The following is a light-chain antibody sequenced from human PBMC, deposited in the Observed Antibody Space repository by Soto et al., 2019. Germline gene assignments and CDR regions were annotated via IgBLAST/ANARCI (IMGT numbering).Light chain of an antibody. CDR1: QSVSSSY. Sequence: EIVLTQSPGTLSLSPGDRATLSCRASQSVSSSYLAWYQQKPGQAPRLLIYGASNRATGIPDRFSGSGSGTDFTLTISRLEPEDFAVYYCQQYDGSRTFGQGTKVEIK. J-gene: IGKJ1*01. CDR3: QQYDGSRT. V-gene: IGKV3-20*01. CDR2: GAS.